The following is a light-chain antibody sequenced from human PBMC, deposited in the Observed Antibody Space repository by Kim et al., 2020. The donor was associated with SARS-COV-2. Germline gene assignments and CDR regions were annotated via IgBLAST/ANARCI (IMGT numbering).Light chain of an antibody. CDR3: QQYKNGPFA. V-gene: IGKV3-15*01. CDR2: GAS. CDR1: QGVSSY. Sequence: EIVMTQSPSTLSVSLGERATLSCRASQGVSSYLAWYQQKPGQAPRLLIYGASSMPTGIPARFSGSGSGTDFTLTISSLQSEDFAAYYCQQYKNGPFAFGGGTKVDIK. J-gene: IGKJ4*01.